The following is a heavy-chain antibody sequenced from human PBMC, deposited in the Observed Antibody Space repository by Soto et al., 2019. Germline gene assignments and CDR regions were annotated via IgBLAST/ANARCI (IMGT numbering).Heavy chain of an antibody. CDR2: ICYSGST. J-gene: IGHJ3*02. D-gene: IGHD2-15*01. Sequence: QVQLQESGPGLVKPSQTLSLTCTVSGGSISSGDYCWSWIRQHPGKVLESIGYICYSGSTYYNPSLKSRVTISVDTSKNQFSLKLSSVTAADTAVYYCARDSVAPDGGAFDIWGQGTMVTVSS. CDR1: GGSISSGDYC. CDR3: ARDSVAPDGGAFDI. V-gene: IGHV4-31*03.